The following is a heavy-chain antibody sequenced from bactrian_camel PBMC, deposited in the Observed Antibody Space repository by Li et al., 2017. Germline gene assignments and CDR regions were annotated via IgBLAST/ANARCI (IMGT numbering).Heavy chain of an antibody. CDR1: GFTFSSSW. CDR3: VRAASSQMGWADFGY. J-gene: IGHJ6*01. V-gene: IGHV3S6*01. CDR2: IYIGGGST. Sequence: HVQLVESGGGLVQPGGSLRLSCAASGFTFSSSWMYWVRQAPGKGLEWVSSIYIGGGSTYYADSVKGRFTISKDNAKNTLYLQMNSLKTEDTSMYYCVRAASSQMGWADFGYWGQGTQVTVS. D-gene: IGHD5*01.